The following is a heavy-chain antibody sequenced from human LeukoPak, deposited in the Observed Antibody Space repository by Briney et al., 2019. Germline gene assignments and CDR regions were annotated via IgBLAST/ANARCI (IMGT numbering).Heavy chain of an antibody. CDR1: GGSFSGDY. V-gene: IGHV4-34*01. Sequence: SETLSLTCAVYGGSFSGDYWSWIRQPPGKGLEWIGEINHSGRTNYNPSLKSRVTISVDTSKNQFSLKLSSVTAADTAVFYFQTEDGIRYFDWSKPTQYYYGMDVWGKGTTVTVSS. CDR3: QTEDGIRYFDWSKPTQYYYGMDV. CDR2: INHSGRT. D-gene: IGHD3-9*01. J-gene: IGHJ6*04.